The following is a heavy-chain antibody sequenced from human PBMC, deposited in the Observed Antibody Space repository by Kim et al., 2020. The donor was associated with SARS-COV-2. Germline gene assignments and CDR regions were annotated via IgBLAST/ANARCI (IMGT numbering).Heavy chain of an antibody. CDR2: IYSGGST. J-gene: IGHJ4*02. CDR1: GFTFSSNY. CDR3: ARGYGDYYFDY. Sequence: GGYLRLSCAASGFTFSSNYINWVRQAPGKGLEWVSVIYSGGSTYYADSVKGRFTISRDNSKNTLYLQMNSLRAEDTAVYFCARGYGDYYFDYWGQGTLVTVSS. V-gene: IGHV3-53*01. D-gene: IGHD4-17*01.